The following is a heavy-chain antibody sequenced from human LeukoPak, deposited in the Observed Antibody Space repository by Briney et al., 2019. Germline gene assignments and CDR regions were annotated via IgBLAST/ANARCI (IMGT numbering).Heavy chain of an antibody. Sequence: SQTLSLTCAISGDSVSRNSTVWSWIRQSPSRGLEWLGRTYYRSKWYNDYAVSVKSRITINPDTSKNQFSLQLNSVTPEDTAVYYCARGGAGFNYWGQGTLVTASS. D-gene: IGHD1-26*01. CDR2: TYYRSKWYN. V-gene: IGHV6-1*01. J-gene: IGHJ4*02. CDR1: GDSVSRNSTV. CDR3: ARGGAGFNY.